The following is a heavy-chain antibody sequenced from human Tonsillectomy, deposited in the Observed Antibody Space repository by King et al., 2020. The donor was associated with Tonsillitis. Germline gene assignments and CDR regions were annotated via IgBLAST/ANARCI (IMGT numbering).Heavy chain of an antibody. V-gene: IGHV3-30*02. CDR1: GFTFSNYG. Sequence: VQLVESWGGVVQPGGSLRLSCAASGFTFSNYGMHWVRQAPGKGLEWVAFIRYDGSNKYYADSVKGRFTISRDNSKNTMYLQMNSLRAEDTAVYSCAKEEGKWLVEMDYFAYWGQGALVTVSS. CDR2: IRYDGSNK. D-gene: IGHD6-19*01. J-gene: IGHJ4*02. CDR3: AKEEGKWLVEMDYFAY.